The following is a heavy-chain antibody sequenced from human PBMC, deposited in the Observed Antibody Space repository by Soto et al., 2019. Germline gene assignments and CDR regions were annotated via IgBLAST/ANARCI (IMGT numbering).Heavy chain of an antibody. CDR3: ATQGLPNYCYDGMDV. CDR2: IIPIFGTA. J-gene: IGHJ6*02. CDR1: GGTFSSYG. V-gene: IGHV1-69*12. Sequence: QVQLVQSGAEVKKPGSSVKVSCKASGGTFSSYGISWVRQAPGQGLEWMGGIIPIFGTADYTQKCQGRVTIIADESTSTAYMELSSLRSEDTAVYYCATQGLPNYCYDGMDVWGQGTTVTVSS.